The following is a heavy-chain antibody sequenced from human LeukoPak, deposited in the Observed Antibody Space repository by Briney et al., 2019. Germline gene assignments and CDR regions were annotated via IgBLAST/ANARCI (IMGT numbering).Heavy chain of an antibody. CDR1: GGTFSSYA. CDR2: IIPIFGTA. Sequence: ASVKVSCKASGGTFSSYAISWVRQAPGQGLEWMGGIIPIFGTANYAQKFQGRVTITTDESTSTAYMELSSLRSEDTAVYYCATGRSSIAARTIFDYWGQGTLVTVSS. J-gene: IGHJ4*02. D-gene: IGHD6-6*01. V-gene: IGHV1-69*05. CDR3: ATGRSSIAARTIFDY.